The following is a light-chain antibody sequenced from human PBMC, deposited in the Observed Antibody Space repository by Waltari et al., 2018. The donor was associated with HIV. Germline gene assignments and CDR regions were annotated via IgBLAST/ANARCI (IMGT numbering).Light chain of an antibody. J-gene: IGLJ2*01. CDR3: SFYGGSNILV. CDR2: EVS. Sequence: QSALTQPPSASGSPGQSVTISCTGASSALGVYNSVSWSQQRPGKAPKVIISEVSKRSSGVPNRFSGSTSGNTASLTVSGLQADDEAEYFCSFYGGSNILVFGGGTKLTVL. V-gene: IGLV2-8*01. CDR1: SSALGVYNS.